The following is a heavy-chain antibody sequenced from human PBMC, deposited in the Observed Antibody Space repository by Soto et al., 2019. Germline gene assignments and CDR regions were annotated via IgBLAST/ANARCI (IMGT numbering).Heavy chain of an antibody. J-gene: IGHJ4*02. CDR1: GFNFSGSA. D-gene: IGHD4-17*01. CDR2: IRGRAKKYAT. Sequence: EVQLVESGGDLVQRGGSLKLSCTGLGFNFSGSALHWVCQPSGKGLEWVGRIRGRAKKYATSYATSVRGRFYLSRDDSKNTAFLQMNSLRDEDTGVYFCCGRGGDSLQDIWGQGTLVTVSS. V-gene: IGHV3-73*01. CDR3: CGRGGDSLQDI.